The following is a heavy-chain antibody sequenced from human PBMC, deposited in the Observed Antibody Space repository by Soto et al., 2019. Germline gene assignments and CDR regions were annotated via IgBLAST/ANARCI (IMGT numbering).Heavy chain of an antibody. CDR3: ASNIAVAATYYFDY. Sequence: GGSLRLSYAASGFTFVSYAMHWVRQTPGKGLEWVAVISYDGSNKYYADSVKGRFTISRDNSKNTLYPQMNSLRAEDTAVYYCASNIAVAATYYFDYWGQGTLVTV. CDR1: GFTFVSYA. J-gene: IGHJ4*02. V-gene: IGHV3-30-3*01. CDR2: ISYDGSNK. D-gene: IGHD6-19*01.